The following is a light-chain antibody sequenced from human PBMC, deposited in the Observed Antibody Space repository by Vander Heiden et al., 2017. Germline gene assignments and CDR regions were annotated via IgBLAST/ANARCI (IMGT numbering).Light chain of an antibody. Sequence: HSALTQPASLSGSPGHSITISCTGTSSDVGGYNNVSWYQQHPGKAPKLMIYDVSNRPSGVSSRFSGSKSGNTASLTIAGLQAEDEADYYCSSYTSSSTLGVFGGGTKLTVL. CDR2: DVS. J-gene: IGLJ3*02. V-gene: IGLV2-14*01. CDR1: SSDVGGYNN. CDR3: SSYTSSSTLGV.